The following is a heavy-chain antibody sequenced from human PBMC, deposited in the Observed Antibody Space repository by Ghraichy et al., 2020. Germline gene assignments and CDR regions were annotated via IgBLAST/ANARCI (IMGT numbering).Heavy chain of an antibody. CDR1: GGSISSYY. Sequence: SETLSLTCTVSGGSISSYYWSWIRQPPGKGLEWIGYIYYSGSTNYNPSLKSRVTISVDTSKNQFSLKLSSVTAADTAVYYCARGPAAYYDSSGYQTGDWFDPWGQGTLVTVSS. J-gene: IGHJ5*02. CDR2: IYYSGST. D-gene: IGHD3-22*01. CDR3: ARGPAAYYDSSGYQTGDWFDP. V-gene: IGHV4-59*01.